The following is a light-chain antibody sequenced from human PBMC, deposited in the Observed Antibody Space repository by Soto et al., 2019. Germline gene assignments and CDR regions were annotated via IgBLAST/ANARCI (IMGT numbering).Light chain of an antibody. V-gene: IGKV3-20*01. CDR1: QSVSSSY. CDR2: GAS. Sequence: EIVLTQSPGTLSLSPGERATLSCRASQSVSSSYLAWYQQKPGQAPRLLIYGASSRATGIPDRFSGSGSGTDFTFTISRLEPEDFAVYYCQQYGSSRWTFGQGPRWIS. J-gene: IGKJ1*01. CDR3: QQYGSSRWT.